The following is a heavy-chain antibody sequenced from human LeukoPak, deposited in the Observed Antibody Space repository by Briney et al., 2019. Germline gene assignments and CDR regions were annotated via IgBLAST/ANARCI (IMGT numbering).Heavy chain of an antibody. J-gene: IGHJ4*02. CDR2: IHSGGST. Sequence: GESLRLSCAASGFTVSSNYMSWVRQAPGKGLEWVSVIHSGGSTYYADSVKGRFTISRDNSKNTLYVQVNSLGTEDTAAYYCAKGSYYDSSGSFYFDYWGQGTLVTVSS. CDR3: AKGSYYDSSGSFYFDY. V-gene: IGHV3-53*01. D-gene: IGHD3-22*01. CDR1: GFTVSSNY.